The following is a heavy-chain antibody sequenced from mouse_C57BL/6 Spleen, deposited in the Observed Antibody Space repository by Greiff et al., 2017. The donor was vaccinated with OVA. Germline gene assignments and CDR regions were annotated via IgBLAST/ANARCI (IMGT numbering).Heavy chain of an antibody. CDR1: GYTLTSYW. V-gene: IGHV1-52*01. CDR2: IDPSDSET. CDR3: ARANDYGSSYASPWYFDV. J-gene: IGHJ1*03. D-gene: IGHD1-1*01. Sequence: QVQLQQPGAELVRPGSSVKLSCKASGYTLTSYWMHWVKQRPIQGLEWIGNIDPSDSETHYNQKFKDKATLTVDKSSSTAYMQLSSLTSEDSAVYYCARANDYGSSYASPWYFDVWGTGTTVTVSS.